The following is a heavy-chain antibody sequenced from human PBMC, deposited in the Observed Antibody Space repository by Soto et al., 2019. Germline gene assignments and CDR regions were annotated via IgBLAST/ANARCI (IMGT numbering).Heavy chain of an antibody. CDR2: IYYSGST. CDR1: GSSISSYY. V-gene: IGHV4-59*08. D-gene: IGHD3-3*01. J-gene: IGHJ4*02. CDR3: ARRWSRTFHY. Sequence: QVQLQESGPGLVKPSETLSLTCTVSGSSISSYYWSWNLQHPGKGLEWIGYIYYSGSTNYNPSLKSGLTISVDTSKTQSSLKLTSVTAAYTALYYCARRWSRTFHYWGQGTLVTVSS.